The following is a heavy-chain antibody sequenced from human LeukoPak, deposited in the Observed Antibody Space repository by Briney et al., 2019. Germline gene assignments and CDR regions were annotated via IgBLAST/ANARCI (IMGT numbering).Heavy chain of an antibody. CDR1: GFTFSSYG. D-gene: IGHD3-10*01. J-gene: IGHJ4*02. Sequence: GGSLRLSCAASGFTFSSYGMHWVRQAPGKGLEWVAFIWYDGSNKYYADSVKGRFTISRDNSKNTLYLQMNSLRAEDTAVYYCAKRIGGFGSGSYFLFDYWGQGTLVTVSS. CDR2: IWYDGSNK. CDR3: AKRIGGFGSGSYFLFDY. V-gene: IGHV3-30*02.